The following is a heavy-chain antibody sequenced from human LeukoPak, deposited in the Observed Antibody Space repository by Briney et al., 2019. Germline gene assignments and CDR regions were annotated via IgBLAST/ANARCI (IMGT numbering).Heavy chain of an antibody. D-gene: IGHD3-10*01. J-gene: IGHJ3*02. CDR2: IYYSGST. CDR1: GGSISSYY. Sequence: SETLSLTCTVSGGSISSYYWSWIRQPPGKGLEWMGYIYYSGSTNYNPSLKSRVTISVDTSKNQFSLKLSSVTAADTAVYYCARDRPRITMVRGVIIGDAFDIWGQGTMVTVSS. V-gene: IGHV4-59*01. CDR3: ARDRPRITMVRGVIIGDAFDI.